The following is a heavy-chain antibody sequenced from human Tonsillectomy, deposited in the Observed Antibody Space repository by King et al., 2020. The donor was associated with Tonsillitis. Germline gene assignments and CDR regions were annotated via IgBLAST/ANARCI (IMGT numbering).Heavy chain of an antibody. CDR2: IIPIFRTA. CDR3: ARGSSQNFWSGFYSAGIYYYYYYMDV. V-gene: IGHV1-69*01. CDR1: GGTFSSYA. Sequence: QLVQSGAEVKKPGSSVKVSCKASGGTFSSYAITWVRQAPGQGLEWMGGIIPIFRTAKYAQKFQGRVTITADDSTSTAYMSLNSLRSEDTAVYYCARGSSQNFWSGFYSAGIYYYYYYMDVWGTGTTVTVPS. J-gene: IGHJ6*03. D-gene: IGHD3-3*01.